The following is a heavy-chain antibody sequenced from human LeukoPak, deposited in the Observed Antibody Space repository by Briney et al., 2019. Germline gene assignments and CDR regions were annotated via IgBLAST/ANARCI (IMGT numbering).Heavy chain of an antibody. Sequence: SETLSLTCTVSGYSISSGYYWGWIRQPPGKGLEWIGSIYHSGSTYYNPSLKSRVTISVDTSKNQFSLKLSSVTAADTAVYYCARGPPVKIFGVIISHRNYYMDVWGQGTTVTVSS. CDR1: GYSISSGYY. V-gene: IGHV4-38-2*02. CDR3: ARGPPVKIFGVIISHRNYYMDV. J-gene: IGHJ6*03. CDR2: IYHSGST. D-gene: IGHD3-3*01.